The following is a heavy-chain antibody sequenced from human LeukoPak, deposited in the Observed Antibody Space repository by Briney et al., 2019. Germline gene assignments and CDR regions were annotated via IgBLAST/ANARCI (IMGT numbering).Heavy chain of an antibody. V-gene: IGHV3-53*01. J-gene: IGHJ4*02. Sequence: PGGSLRLSCAASGFTVSSNYMSWVRQAPGKGLEWVSVFYSGGDRYYTDSVKGRFTISRDNSKNTLYLQMNSLRVEDTAAFYCVRHSYDGYYFAYWGQGTLVTVSS. CDR3: VRHSYDGYYFAY. CDR1: GFTVSSNY. D-gene: IGHD3-16*01. CDR2: FYSGGDR.